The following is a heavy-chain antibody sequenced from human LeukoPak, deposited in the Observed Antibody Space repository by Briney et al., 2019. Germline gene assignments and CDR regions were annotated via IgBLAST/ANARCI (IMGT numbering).Heavy chain of an antibody. D-gene: IGHD3-10*01. CDR3: ARGDYGSGSYRYFDY. CDR1: GYTFTSYG. J-gene: IGHJ4*02. Sequence: ASVKVSCKASGYTFTSYGVSWVRQAPGQGGKWMGWISAYNGNTNYAQKLQGRVTMTTDTSTSTAYMELRSLRSDDTAVYYCARGDYGSGSYRYFDYWGQGTLVTVSS. CDR2: ISAYNGNT. V-gene: IGHV1-18*01.